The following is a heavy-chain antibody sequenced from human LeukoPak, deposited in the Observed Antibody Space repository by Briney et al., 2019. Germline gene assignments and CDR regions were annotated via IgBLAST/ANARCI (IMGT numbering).Heavy chain of an antibody. CDR2: IYYSGST. D-gene: IGHD3-9*01. J-gene: IGHJ5*02. Sequence: SETLSLTCTVSGGSISSSSYYWGWVRQPPGKGLEWIGSIYYSGSTNYNPSLKSRVTISVDTSKNQFSLKLSSVTAADTAVYYCARDVAYYDILTGYYDWFYPWGQGTLVTVSP. V-gene: IGHV4-39*07. CDR1: GGSISSSSYY. CDR3: ARDVAYYDILTGYYDWFYP.